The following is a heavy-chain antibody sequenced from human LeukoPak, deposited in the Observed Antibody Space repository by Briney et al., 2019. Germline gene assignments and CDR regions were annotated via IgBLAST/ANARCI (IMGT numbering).Heavy chain of an antibody. V-gene: IGHV3-23*01. CDR2: LSASGGTT. D-gene: IGHD4-17*01. Sequence: PGGSLRLSCVSSGFTFSRYAMSWVREAPGKGLECVSTLSASGGTTYYADSVKGRFTISRDNSKNTLYLQTTSLRAEDTAVYFCARGVHYGSDYWGQGTLVTVSS. CDR3: ARGVHYGSDY. CDR1: GFTFSRYA. J-gene: IGHJ4*02.